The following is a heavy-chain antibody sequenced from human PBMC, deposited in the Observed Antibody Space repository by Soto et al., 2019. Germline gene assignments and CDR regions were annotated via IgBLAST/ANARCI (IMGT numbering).Heavy chain of an antibody. CDR3: AILGGTYYAFDF. J-gene: IGHJ3*01. V-gene: IGHV3-23*01. Sequence: EVHLLESGGGLVQPGGSLRLSCAVSGFTINSHAMGWVRQGPGKGLEWVSAIGPRGRDTYYADSVKGRFTISRDNSKNTFSLQMNSLRAEDTAVYYCAILGGTYYAFDFWGQGTLVTVS. D-gene: IGHD1-26*01. CDR2: IGPRGRDT. CDR1: GFTINSHA.